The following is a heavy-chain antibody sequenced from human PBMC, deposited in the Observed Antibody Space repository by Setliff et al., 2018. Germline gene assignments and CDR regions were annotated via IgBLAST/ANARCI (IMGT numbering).Heavy chain of an antibody. D-gene: IGHD7-27*01. Sequence: GGSLRLSCAASGFTFRSYWMSWVRQAPGKGLEWVANIKKDGATTSYADSVKGRFTISRDNVKNSLFLQMNSLRAEDTAVYYCVRDLHWGFDYWGLGTLVTVSS. CDR1: GFTFRSYW. V-gene: IGHV3-7*01. CDR3: VRDLHWGFDY. J-gene: IGHJ4*02. CDR2: IKKDGATT.